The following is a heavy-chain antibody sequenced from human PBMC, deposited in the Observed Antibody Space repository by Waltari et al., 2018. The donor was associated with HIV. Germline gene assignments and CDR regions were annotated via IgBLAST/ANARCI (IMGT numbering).Heavy chain of an antibody. CDR1: GGSISSSNW. V-gene: IGHV4-4*02. Sequence: QVQLQESGPGLVKPSGTLSLTCAVSGGSISSSNWWSWVRQPPGKGLEWIGEIYHSGSTNDNPSLKSRVTISVDKSKNQFSLKLSSVTAADTAVYSCARVSHSHYYDTSGHPGFDYWGQGTLVTVSS. D-gene: IGHD3-22*01. CDR2: IYHSGST. J-gene: IGHJ4*02. CDR3: ARVSHSHYYDTSGHPGFDY.